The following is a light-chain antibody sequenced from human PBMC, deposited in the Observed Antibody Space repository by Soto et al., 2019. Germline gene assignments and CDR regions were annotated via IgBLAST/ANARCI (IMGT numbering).Light chain of an antibody. J-gene: IGLJ2*01. CDR1: SSDVGSYNL. V-gene: IGLV2-23*01. Sequence: QSALTQPASVSGSPGQSITISCTGTSSDVGSYNLVSWYQQHPGKAPKLMIYEGSKRPSGVSNRFSGSKSGNTASLTISELQADDEADYYCCSYAGTSTVVFGGGTKLTVL. CDR2: EGS. CDR3: CSYAGTSTVV.